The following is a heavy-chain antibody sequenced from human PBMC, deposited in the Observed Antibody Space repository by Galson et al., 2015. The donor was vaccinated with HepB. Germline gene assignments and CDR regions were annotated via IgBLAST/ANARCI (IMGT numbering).Heavy chain of an antibody. CDR3: ASSSSWGELFYFGMDV. CDR1: GYRFSSYW. D-gene: IGHD3-10*01. J-gene: IGHJ6*02. Sequence: QSGAEVKKPGESLKISCKGSGYRFSSYWIAWVRQMSGKGLEWMGIIYPGDSDTRYSPSFKGQVTISANKSISTAYLQWSSLKASDTAMYYCASSSSWGELFYFGMDVWGHGTTVTVSS. CDR2: IYPGDSDT. V-gene: IGHV5-51*01.